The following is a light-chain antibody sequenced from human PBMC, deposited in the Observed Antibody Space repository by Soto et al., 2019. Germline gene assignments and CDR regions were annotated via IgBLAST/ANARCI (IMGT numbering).Light chain of an antibody. CDR3: SSYTSSSTYV. J-gene: IGLJ1*01. CDR1: SSDVGGYNY. Sequence: QSALTQPAPVSGSPGQSITISCTGTSSDVGGYNYVSWYQHHPGKAPKLLIYDVSNRPSGVSNRFSGSKSGNTASLTISGLQAEDEADYYCSSYTSSSTYVFGTGTKATVL. CDR2: DVS. V-gene: IGLV2-14*03.